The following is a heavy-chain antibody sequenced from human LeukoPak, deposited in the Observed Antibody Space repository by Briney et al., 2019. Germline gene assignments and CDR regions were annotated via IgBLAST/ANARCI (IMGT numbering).Heavy chain of an antibody. CDR1: GFSFSYSA. Sequence: GGSLRLSCAASGFSFSYSAMSWVRQAPGKGLEWVSTISGGSGGSTFCADSVKGRFTISRDNSKNTVHLQMNSLSAEDTAVYYCVKHFYDSSGYFFAFDIWGQGTKVTVSS. V-gene: IGHV3-23*01. CDR2: ISGGSGGST. CDR3: VKHFYDSSGYFFAFDI. D-gene: IGHD3-22*01. J-gene: IGHJ3*02.